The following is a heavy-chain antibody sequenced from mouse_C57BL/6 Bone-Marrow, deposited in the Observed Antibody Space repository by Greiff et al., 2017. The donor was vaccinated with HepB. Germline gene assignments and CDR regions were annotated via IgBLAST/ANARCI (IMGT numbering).Heavy chain of an antibody. CDR1: GYTFTSYW. J-gene: IGHJ1*03. CDR2: IDPNSGGT. CDR3: ARGEDYGSGRYWYFDV. D-gene: IGHD1-1*01. Sequence: VQLQQSGAELVKPGASVKLSCKASGYTFTSYWMHWVKQRPGRGLEWIGRIDPNSGGTKYNEKFKSKATLTVDKPSSTAYMQLSSLTSENSAVYDCARGEDYGSGRYWYFDVWGTGTTVTVSS. V-gene: IGHV1-72*01.